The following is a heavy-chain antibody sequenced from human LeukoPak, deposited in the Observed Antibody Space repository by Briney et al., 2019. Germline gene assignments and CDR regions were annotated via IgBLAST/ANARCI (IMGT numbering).Heavy chain of an antibody. V-gene: IGHV4-30-2*01. CDR3: ARGYGDNSGAFDI. CDR1: GGSIMVAAYS. Sequence: PSETLSLTCTVSGGSIMVAAYSWSWIRQPPGKGLELIGYIYDSGRTSYNPSLKSRVTISLDRSKNQFSLKLSSVTAADTAVYFCARGYGDNSGAFDIWGQGTLVTVSS. J-gene: IGHJ3*02. CDR2: IYDSGRT. D-gene: IGHD4-23*01.